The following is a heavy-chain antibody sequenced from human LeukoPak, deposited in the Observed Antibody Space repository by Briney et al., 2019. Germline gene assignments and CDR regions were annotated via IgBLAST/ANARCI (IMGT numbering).Heavy chain of an antibody. V-gene: IGHV1-2*02. CDR1: GGTFSSYA. J-gene: IGHJ4*02. CDR2: INPNSGGT. Sequence: ASVKVSCKASGGTFSSYAISWVRQAPGQGLEWMGWINPNSGGTNYAQKFQGRVTMTRDTSISTAYMELSRLRSDDTAVYYCARSSDFWSGYWGPFDYWGQGTLVTVSS. CDR3: ARSSDFWSGYWGPFDY. D-gene: IGHD3-3*01.